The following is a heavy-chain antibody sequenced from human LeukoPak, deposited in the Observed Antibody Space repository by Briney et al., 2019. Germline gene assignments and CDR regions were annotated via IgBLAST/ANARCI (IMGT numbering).Heavy chain of an antibody. D-gene: IGHD3-22*01. CDR3: AISGYQYYFDY. CDR2: IIPILGIA. V-gene: IGHV1-69*04. Sequence: GASVKASCKASGGTFSSYAISWVRQAPGQGLEWMGRIIPILGIANYAQKFQGRVTITADKSTSTAYMELSSLRSEDTAVYYCAISGYQYYFDYWGQGTLVTVSS. CDR1: GGTFSSYA. J-gene: IGHJ4*02.